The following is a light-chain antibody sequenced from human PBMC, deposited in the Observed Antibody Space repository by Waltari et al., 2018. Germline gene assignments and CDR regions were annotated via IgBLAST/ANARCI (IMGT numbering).Light chain of an antibody. J-gene: IGKJ1*01. CDR3: MQALQTPPT. Sequence: DIVLTQSPLSLLVTPGEPASISCRSSRSLLHSNGYNYLGWYLQKPGQSPQLLIYLASSRASGVPDRFSGSGSDTDFTLKISRVEAEDVGVYYCMQALQTPPTFGQGTKVEIK. CDR2: LAS. CDR1: RSLLHSNGYNY. V-gene: IGKV2-28*01.